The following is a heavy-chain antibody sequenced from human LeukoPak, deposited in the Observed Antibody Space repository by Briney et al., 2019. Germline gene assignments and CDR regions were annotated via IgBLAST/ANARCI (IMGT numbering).Heavy chain of an antibody. CDR2: IYYSGST. Sequence: SETLSLTCSVSGGSISSSGYYWSWIRQPPGKGLEWIGYIYYSGSTNYNPSLKSRVTISVDTSKNQFSLKLSSVTAADTAVYYCARHYSSGYYTAFDIWGQGTMVTVSS. CDR1: GGSISSSGYY. D-gene: IGHD3-22*01. J-gene: IGHJ3*02. V-gene: IGHV4-61*05. CDR3: ARHYSSGYYTAFDI.